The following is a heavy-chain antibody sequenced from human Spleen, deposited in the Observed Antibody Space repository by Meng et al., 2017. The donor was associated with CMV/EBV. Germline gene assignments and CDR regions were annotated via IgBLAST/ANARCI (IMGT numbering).Heavy chain of an antibody. V-gene: IGHV4-59*01. CDR1: GDSITTYY. J-gene: IGHJ4*02. D-gene: IGHD3-3*01. CDR3: ARGLRFLNY. Sequence: SETLSLTCTVSGDSITTYYWSWIRQSPGKGLEWIGYMYYSGTTNYNPSLKSRVTISVDTSKKHFSLKLSSVTAADTAVYYCARGLRFLNYWGQGTLVTVSS. CDR2: MYYSGTT.